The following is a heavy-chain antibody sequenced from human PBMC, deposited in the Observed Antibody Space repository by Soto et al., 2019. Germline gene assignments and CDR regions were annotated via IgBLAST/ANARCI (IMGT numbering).Heavy chain of an antibody. Sequence: GGSLRLCCAASGFTFNAYTMHWVRQAPGKGLEWVSLISWDGGISYYGDSVKGRFTVSRDNSDNSLYLQMTSLRSDDTAFYYCAKDSYDILTGQKRYFDSWGQGTLVTVSS. J-gene: IGHJ4*02. CDR1: GFTFNAYT. D-gene: IGHD3-9*01. CDR3: AKDSYDILTGQKRYFDS. CDR2: ISWDGGIS. V-gene: IGHV3-43*01.